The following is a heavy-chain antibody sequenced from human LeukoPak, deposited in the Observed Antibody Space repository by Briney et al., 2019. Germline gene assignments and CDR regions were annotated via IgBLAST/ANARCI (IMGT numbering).Heavy chain of an antibody. CDR2: IKSKTDGGTT. CDR3: TTLIRYDISY. J-gene: IGHJ4*02. Sequence: TWGSLRLSCAASGFTFSNAWMSWIRQAPGKGLEWVGRIKSKTDGGTTDYAAPVKGRFTISRDDSKNTLYLQMNSLKTEDTAVYYCTTLIRYDISYWGQGTLVSVSS. CDR1: GFTFSNAW. D-gene: IGHD3-22*01. V-gene: IGHV3-15*01.